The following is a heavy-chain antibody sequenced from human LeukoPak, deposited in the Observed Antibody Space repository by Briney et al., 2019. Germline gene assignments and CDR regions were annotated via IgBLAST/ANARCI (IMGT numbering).Heavy chain of an antibody. CDR2: ISGSGGST. Sequence: GGSLRLSCAASGFTFSSYAMSWVRQAPGKGLEWVSTISGSGGSTYYADSVKGRFTISRDNSKNTLYLQMNSLRAEDTAVYYCAKDSLNDYSNPFDYWGQGTLVTVSS. CDR1: GFTFSSYA. V-gene: IGHV3-23*01. CDR3: AKDSLNDYSNPFDY. J-gene: IGHJ4*02. D-gene: IGHD4-11*01.